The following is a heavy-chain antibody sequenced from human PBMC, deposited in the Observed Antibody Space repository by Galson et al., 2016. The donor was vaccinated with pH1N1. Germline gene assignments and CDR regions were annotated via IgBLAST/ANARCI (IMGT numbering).Heavy chain of an antibody. CDR3: AKDRYFDTSGYYFESYY. D-gene: IGHD3-22*01. V-gene: IGHV1-69*13. J-gene: IGHJ4*02. CDR1: GGTFGSYG. CDR2: INPMGGINPIFKTS. Sequence: SVKVSCKVSGGTFGSYGISWVRQAPGQGLEWMGGINPMGGINPIFKTSNYAQKFQGRVTITADESMSTAYMELRSLRSEDTAIYYCAKDRYFDTSGYYFESYYWGQGTLVTVSS.